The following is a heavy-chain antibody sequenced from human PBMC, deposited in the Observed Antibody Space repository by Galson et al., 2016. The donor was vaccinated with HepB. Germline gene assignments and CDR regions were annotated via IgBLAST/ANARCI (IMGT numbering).Heavy chain of an antibody. CDR3: ARPRINTQGFYFDH. CDR1: GGSISSSSYY. D-gene: IGHD3-10*01. V-gene: IGHV4-39*07. Sequence: SETLSLTCSVSGGSISSSSYYWGWIRQPPGKGLEWIGTIAQSGSTYYNPSLKSRVTTSLDTSKNHLSLRLSSVTATDTAAYYCARPRINTQGFYFDHWGQGTLVTVSS. CDR2: IAQSGST. J-gene: IGHJ4*02.